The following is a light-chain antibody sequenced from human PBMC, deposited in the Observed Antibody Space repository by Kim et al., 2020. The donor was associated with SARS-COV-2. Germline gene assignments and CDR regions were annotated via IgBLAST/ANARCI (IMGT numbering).Light chain of an antibody. CDR3: QVWDSSSDQNWV. CDR2: YDS. Sequence: PGKTARITCGGNNIGSKRVHWYQQKPGQAPVLVIYYDSDRPSGIPERFSGSNSGNTATLTISRVEAGDEADYYCQVWDSSSDQNWVFGGGTKLTVL. V-gene: IGLV3-21*04. CDR1: NIGSKR. J-gene: IGLJ3*02.